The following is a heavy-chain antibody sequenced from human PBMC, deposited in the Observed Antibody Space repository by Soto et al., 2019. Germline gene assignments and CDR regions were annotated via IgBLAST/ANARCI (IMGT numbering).Heavy chain of an antibody. D-gene: IGHD2-2*01. Sequence: SETLSLTCAVSSGSISSSNWWSWVRQPPGKGLEWIGEIYHSGSTNYNPSLKSRVTISVDKSKNQFSLKLSSVTAADTAVYYCARDGSVPAALGGYYYFMDVWGKGTTVTVSS. CDR2: IYHSGST. CDR3: ARDGSVPAALGGYYYFMDV. J-gene: IGHJ6*03. CDR1: SGSISSSNW. V-gene: IGHV4-4*02.